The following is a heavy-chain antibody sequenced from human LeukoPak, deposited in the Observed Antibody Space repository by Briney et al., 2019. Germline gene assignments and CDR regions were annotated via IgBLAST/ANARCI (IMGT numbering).Heavy chain of an antibody. J-gene: IGHJ3*02. Sequence: PSESLSLTCTVSGGSISSYYWSWVRQPPGKGLEWVGYIYYGGSTDYNPSLKSRVTISVDASKNQFSLKLSSVTAADTAVYYCARDRSRSGSDLAFDIWGQGTMVTVSS. V-gene: IGHV4-59*01. CDR1: GGSISSYY. CDR3: ARDRSRSGSDLAFDI. D-gene: IGHD1-26*01. CDR2: IYYGGST.